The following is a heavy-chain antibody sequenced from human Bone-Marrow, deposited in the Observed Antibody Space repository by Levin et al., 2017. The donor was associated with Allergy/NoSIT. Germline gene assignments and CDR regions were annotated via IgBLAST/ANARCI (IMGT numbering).Heavy chain of an antibody. CDR3: ARLGGNFYFDY. CDR1: GGSISSINYY. V-gene: IGHV4-39*01. J-gene: IGHJ4*02. Sequence: SETLYLTCTVSGGSISSINYYWGWIRQPPGKGLECIGSIYYNGITYYHPSLKSRVTISVDTSKKQFSLKLNSVTAADTAVYYCARLGGNFYFDYWGQGTLVTVSS. D-gene: IGHD1-1*01. CDR2: IYYNGIT.